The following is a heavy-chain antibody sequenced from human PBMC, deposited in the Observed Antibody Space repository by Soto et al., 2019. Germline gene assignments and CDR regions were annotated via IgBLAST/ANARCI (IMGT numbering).Heavy chain of an antibody. CDR3: ARVKITFGGVMGLLYYYMDV. D-gene: IGHD3-16*01. J-gene: IGHJ6*03. Sequence: ASVKVSCKASGYTFTSYDINWVRQATGQGLEWMGWMNPNSGNTGYAQKFQGRVTMTRNTSISTAYMELSSLRSEDTAVYYCARVKITFGGVMGLLYYYMDVWGKGTTVTVSS. V-gene: IGHV1-8*01. CDR2: MNPNSGNT. CDR1: GYTFTSYD.